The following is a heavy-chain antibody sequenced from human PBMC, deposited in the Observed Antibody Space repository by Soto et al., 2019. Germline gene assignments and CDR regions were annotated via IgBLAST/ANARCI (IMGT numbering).Heavy chain of an antibody. CDR3: ARGSSSHSYYYYGMDV. J-gene: IGHJ6*02. D-gene: IGHD6-6*01. V-gene: IGHV4-59*01. Sequence: SETLSLTCTVSGGSISSYYWRWIRQPPWKGLEWIVYIYYSGSSNYNPSLKSRVTISVDTSKNRFSLKLSSVTAADTAVYYCARGSSSHSYYYYGMDVWGQGTTVNVSS. CDR2: IYYSGSS. CDR1: GGSISSYY.